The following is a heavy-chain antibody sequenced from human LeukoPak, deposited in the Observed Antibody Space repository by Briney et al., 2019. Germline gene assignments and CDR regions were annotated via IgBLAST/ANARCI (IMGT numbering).Heavy chain of an antibody. Sequence: ASVTVSCKASGYTFTSYGIRWVRQAPGQGLEWMGWISAYNGNTNYAQKLQGRVTMTTDTSTSTAYMELRSLRSDDTAVYYCARASPFYYYDSSGSPNFDYWGQGTLVTVSS. V-gene: IGHV1-18*01. CDR3: ARASPFYYYDSSGSPNFDY. J-gene: IGHJ4*02. D-gene: IGHD3-22*01. CDR1: GYTFTSYG. CDR2: ISAYNGNT.